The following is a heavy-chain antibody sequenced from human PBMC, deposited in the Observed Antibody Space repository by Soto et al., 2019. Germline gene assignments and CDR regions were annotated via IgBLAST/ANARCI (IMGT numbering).Heavy chain of an antibody. Sequence: PGGSLRLSCAASGFTFSTYPMTWVRQAPGKGLEWVSSIHGSGETTYYAESVKGRFIISRDNSKNTLYLQMDSLRVDDTAVYFCQTRSRGSYYAAFDVWGQGTVVTVSS. J-gene: IGHJ3*01. CDR2: IHGSGETT. D-gene: IGHD1-26*01. V-gene: IGHV3-23*01. CDR3: QTRSRGSYYAAFDV. CDR1: GFTFSTYP.